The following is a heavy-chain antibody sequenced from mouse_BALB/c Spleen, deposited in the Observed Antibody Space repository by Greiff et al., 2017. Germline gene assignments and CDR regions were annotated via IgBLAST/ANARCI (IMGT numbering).Heavy chain of an antibody. D-gene: IGHD1-1*01. Sequence: LVESGPELVKPGASVKMSCKASGYTFTSYVMHWVKQKPGQGLEWIGYINPYNDGTKYNEKFKGKATLTSDKSSSTAYMELSSLTSEDSAVYYCARTDGSYYYAMDYWGQGTSVTVSS. J-gene: IGHJ4*01. CDR3: ARTDGSYYYAMDY. CDR2: INPYNDGT. CDR1: GYTFTSYV. V-gene: IGHV1-14*01.